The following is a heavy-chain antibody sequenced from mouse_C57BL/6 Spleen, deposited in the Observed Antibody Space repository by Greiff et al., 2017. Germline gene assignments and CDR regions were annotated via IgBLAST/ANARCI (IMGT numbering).Heavy chain of an antibody. D-gene: IGHD1-1*01. CDR2: ISSGSSTI. CDR1: GFTFSDYG. J-gene: IGHJ2*01. CDR3: ARAPIYGSSFSYFDY. V-gene: IGHV5-17*01. Sequence: EVQRVESGGGLVKPGGSLKLSCAASGFTFSDYGMHWVRQAPEKGLEWVAYISSGSSTIYYADTVKGRFTISRDNAKNTLFLQMTSLRSEDTAMYYCARAPIYGSSFSYFDYWGQGTTLTVSS.